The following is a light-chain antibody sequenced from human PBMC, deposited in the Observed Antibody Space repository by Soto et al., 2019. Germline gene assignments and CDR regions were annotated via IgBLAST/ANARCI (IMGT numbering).Light chain of an antibody. V-gene: IGKV3-15*01. Sequence: EIGMTKSPATLSVSPGERATLSCRASQSVSDTLAWYQQKPGQAPRPLMYGASTRTTGAPARFSGSGSGTEFTLTISGLQSEDFAFYHCQQYDSWPLTFGGGTKVEIK. J-gene: IGKJ4*02. CDR3: QQYDSWPLT. CDR2: GAS. CDR1: QSVSDT.